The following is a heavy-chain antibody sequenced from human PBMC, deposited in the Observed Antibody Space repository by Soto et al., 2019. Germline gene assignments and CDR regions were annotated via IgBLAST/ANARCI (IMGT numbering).Heavy chain of an antibody. V-gene: IGHV3-30*18. CDR2: ISYDGSNK. J-gene: IGHJ6*02. D-gene: IGHD4-17*01. CDR3: AKDLISTTVIRSPRYYYYGMDV. CDR1: GFTFSSYG. Sequence: GGSLRLSCAASGFTFSSYGMHWVPQAPGKGLEWVAVISYDGSNKYYADSVKGRFTISRDNSKNTLYLQMNSLRAEDTAVYYCAKDLISTTVIRSPRYYYYGMDVWGQGTTVTVSS.